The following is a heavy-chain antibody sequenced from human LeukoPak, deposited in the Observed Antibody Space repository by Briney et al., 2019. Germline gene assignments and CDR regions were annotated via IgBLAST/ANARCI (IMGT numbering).Heavy chain of an antibody. V-gene: IGHV4-4*07. CDR3: ARGGTMGNANWFDP. CDR2: IYTSGST. D-gene: IGHD3-16*01. Sequence: PSETLSLTCTVSGGSISSYYWSWIRRPAGKGLEWIGRIYTSGSTNYNRSRKSRVTMSVATSKNQFSLKLSSVTVADTAMYYCARGGTMGNANWFDPWGQGTLVTVSS. J-gene: IGHJ5*02. CDR1: GGSISSYY.